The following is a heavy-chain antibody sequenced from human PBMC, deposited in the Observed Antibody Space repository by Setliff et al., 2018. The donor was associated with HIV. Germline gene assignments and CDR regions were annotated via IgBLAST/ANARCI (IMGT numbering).Heavy chain of an antibody. D-gene: IGHD3-10*01. CDR2: ITSSSGAI. CDR1: EFTFSSYS. Sequence: GESLKISCAASEFTFSSYSMNWVRQAPGKGLEWIACITSSSGAIYYADSVRGRFTISRDNAKNSLSLQMKSLRPEDTAVYYCASSGSGSYYNGLGYWGRGTLVTVSS. J-gene: IGHJ4*02. CDR3: ASSGSGSYYNGLGY. V-gene: IGHV3-48*01.